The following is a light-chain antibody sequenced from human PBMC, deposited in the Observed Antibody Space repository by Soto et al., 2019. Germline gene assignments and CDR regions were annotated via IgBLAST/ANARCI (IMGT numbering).Light chain of an antibody. Sequence: ETVMTQSPATLSVSPGERATLSCRASQSVTSNLAWYQQKPGQAPRLLIYDASTRATGVPARFSGSGSGTDFTLTIGSLHSEVFAFFFCQKYNNGPPFPLGQGTRREIK. CDR1: QSVTSN. J-gene: IGKJ5*01. CDR2: DAS. V-gene: IGKV3D-15*01. CDR3: QKYNNGPPFP.